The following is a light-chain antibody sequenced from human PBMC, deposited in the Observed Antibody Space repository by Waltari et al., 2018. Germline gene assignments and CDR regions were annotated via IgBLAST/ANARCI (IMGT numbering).Light chain of an antibody. Sequence: QSVLTQPPSVSGAPGQRVTISCTGSGSNIGAGYAVHCYQHLPRAAPKRLIYGSSSRPLGVPDRFFGSTSGTSASQAITGLQAEDEGDYYCQSYDTSLSVVFGGGTKLTVL. CDR2: GSS. J-gene: IGLJ3*02. CDR3: QSYDTSLSVV. V-gene: IGLV1-40*01. CDR1: GSNIGAGYA.